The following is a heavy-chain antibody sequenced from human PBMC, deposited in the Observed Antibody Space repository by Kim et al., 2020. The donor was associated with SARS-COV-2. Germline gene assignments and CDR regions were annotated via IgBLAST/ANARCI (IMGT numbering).Heavy chain of an antibody. CDR3: AKRSYYDRSGYSYFDN. V-gene: IGHV3-23*01. Sequence: GGSLRLSCLASGFTFSSYAMSWVRQAPGEGLEWVSVISGSGGTIYYADSVKGRVTISRDNSKNTLYLQMDSLRAEDTAVYYCAKRSYYDRSGYSYFDNWG. CDR1: GFTFSSYA. J-gene: IGHJ4*01. D-gene: IGHD3-22*01. CDR2: ISGSGGTI.